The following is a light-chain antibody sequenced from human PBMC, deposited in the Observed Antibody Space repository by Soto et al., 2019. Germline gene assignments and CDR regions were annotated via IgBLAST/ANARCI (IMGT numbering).Light chain of an antibody. CDR1: SSDIGSYNL. V-gene: IGLV2-23*01. J-gene: IGLJ3*02. Sequence: QSALTQPASVSGSPGQSITISCTGTSSDIGSYNLVSWYQHHPGKAPKLMIYENNKWPSGVSDRFSASKSGNTASLTISGLQVEDEADYYCCSYAGSDNWVFGGGTKVTV. CDR3: CSYAGSDNWV. CDR2: ENN.